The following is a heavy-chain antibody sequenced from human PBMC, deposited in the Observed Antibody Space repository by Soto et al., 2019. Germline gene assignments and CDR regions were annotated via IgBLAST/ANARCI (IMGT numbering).Heavy chain of an antibody. D-gene: IGHD3-22*01. CDR3: ARFGTSYDTSGFLY. J-gene: IGHJ4*02. CDR2: IASGGTTT. CDR1: GFTFGSHW. Sequence: EVQLVESVGGLVQPGGSLRLSCAASGFTFGSHWMHCVRQAPGKGLVYVSRIASGGTTTNYAESVKGRFTSSRDNARNTLYLQMTSLRVEDTAVYYCARFGTSYDTSGFLYWGQGTPVTVSS. V-gene: IGHV3-74*01.